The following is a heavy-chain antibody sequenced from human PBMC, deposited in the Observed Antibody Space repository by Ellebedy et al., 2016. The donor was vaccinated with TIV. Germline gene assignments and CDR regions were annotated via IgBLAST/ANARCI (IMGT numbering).Heavy chain of an antibody. CDR2: IYYSGST. CDR1: GGSISSYY. Sequence: SETLSLXXTVSGGSISSYYWSWIRQPPGKGLEWIGYIYYSGSTNYNPSLKSRVTISVDTSKNQFSLKLSSVTAADTAVYYCARSRAYYYYYGMDVWGQGTTVTVSS. V-gene: IGHV4-59*01. J-gene: IGHJ6*02. CDR3: ARSRAYYYYYGMDV.